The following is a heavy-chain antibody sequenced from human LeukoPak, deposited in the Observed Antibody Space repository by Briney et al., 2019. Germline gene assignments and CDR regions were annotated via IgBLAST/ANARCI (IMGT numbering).Heavy chain of an antibody. CDR1: ADSINTYY. J-gene: IGHJ4*02. Sequence: SETLSLTCTVSADSINTYYWSWIRQPPGKGLEWIGYIYYSGGTNYHPSLKSRVTLSLDTSKSHFSLKLSSVTAADTAVYFCARHPFATPFDYWGPGTLVTVSS. CDR3: ARHPFATPFDY. D-gene: IGHD2-15*01. V-gene: IGHV4-59*08. CDR2: IYYSGGT.